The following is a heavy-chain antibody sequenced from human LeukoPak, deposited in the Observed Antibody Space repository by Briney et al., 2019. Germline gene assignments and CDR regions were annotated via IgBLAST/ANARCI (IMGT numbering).Heavy chain of an antibody. V-gene: IGHV3-23*01. CDR1: GFTFSNYA. Sequence: GGSLRLSCAASGFTFSNYAMSWVRLPPGEGLEWVSAISGSGGSTFYADSVKGRFTISRDNSKSTLYLQMNSLRAEDTAVYYCANEGYYYFGMDVWGQGTTVTVSS. CDR3: ANEGYYYFGMDV. J-gene: IGHJ6*02. CDR2: ISGSGGST.